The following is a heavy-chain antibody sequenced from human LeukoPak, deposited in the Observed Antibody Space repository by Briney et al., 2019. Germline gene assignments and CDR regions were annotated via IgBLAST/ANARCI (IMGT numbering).Heavy chain of an antibody. V-gene: IGHV3-23*01. CDR2: ISHSGETG. CDR3: AKDLATNRFSAYDY. J-gene: IGHJ4*02. Sequence: GGSLRLSCEVSGFTFSSFAMSWIRQAPGKGLEWVSGISHSGETGEYADSVKGRATISRDNSKNTLYLQMNRLRADDTALYYCAKDLATNRFSAYDYWGQGTLVTVSS. D-gene: IGHD1-14*01. CDR1: GFTFSSFA.